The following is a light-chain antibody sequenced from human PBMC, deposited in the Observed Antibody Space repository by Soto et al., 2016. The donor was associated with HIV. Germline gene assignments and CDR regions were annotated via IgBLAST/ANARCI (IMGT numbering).Light chain of an antibody. Sequence: SYVVTQPPSVSVAAGKTASITCGGDNIERSMCTGTRPSGIPERFSGSNSGNTATLTISRVEAGDEADYYCQVWDYSSDRYVFGTVTKVIVL. CDR1: NIERS. J-gene: IGLJ1*01. V-gene: IGLV3-21*04. CDR3: QVWDYSSDRYV.